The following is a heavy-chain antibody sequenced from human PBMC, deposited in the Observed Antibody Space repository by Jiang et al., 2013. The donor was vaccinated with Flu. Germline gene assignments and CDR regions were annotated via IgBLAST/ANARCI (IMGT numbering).Heavy chain of an antibody. CDR1: GYTFATYW. CDR2: IYPGDSDT. D-gene: IGHD1-1*01. Sequence: VQLVESGAEVKKPGESLQISCRASGYTFATYWLAWVRQMPGKGLEWMGVIYPGDSDTVYNPSFEGQVFISVDKSISTAYLQWSSLKASDTAMYYCARLLGTRMDVWSQGTTVTVSS. CDR3: ARLLGTRMDV. J-gene: IGHJ6*02. V-gene: IGHV5-51*01.